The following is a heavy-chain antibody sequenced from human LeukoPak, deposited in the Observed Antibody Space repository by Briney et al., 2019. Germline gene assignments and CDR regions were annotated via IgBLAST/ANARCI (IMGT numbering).Heavy chain of an antibody. CDR2: IHHSGTT. V-gene: IGHV4-38-2*02. Sequence: PSETLSLTCTVSGYSINNNYYWDWIRQPPGKGLEFIASIHHSGTTYYNPALKSRVTISVDTSKNQFSLKVSSVTAADTAVYYCARGRFYCSGGSCYSWVYYYYYMDVWGKGTTVTVSS. CDR3: ARGRFYCSGGSCYSWVYYYYYMDV. J-gene: IGHJ6*03. CDR1: GYSINNNYY. D-gene: IGHD2-15*01.